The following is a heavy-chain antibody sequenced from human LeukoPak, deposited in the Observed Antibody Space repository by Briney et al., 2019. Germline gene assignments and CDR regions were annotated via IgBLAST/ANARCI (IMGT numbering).Heavy chain of an antibody. D-gene: IGHD1-26*01. J-gene: IGHJ6*02. CDR3: ARTFSESYYYYGMDV. CDR1: GGSISSYY. V-gene: IGHV4-59*01. Sequence: TSSETLSLTCTVSGGSISSYYWSWIRQPPGKGLEWIGYVYYSGRTNYNPSLKSRVTISVDTSKNQFSLKLSSVTAADTAVYYCARTFSESYYYYGMDVWGQGTTVTVSS. CDR2: VYYSGRT.